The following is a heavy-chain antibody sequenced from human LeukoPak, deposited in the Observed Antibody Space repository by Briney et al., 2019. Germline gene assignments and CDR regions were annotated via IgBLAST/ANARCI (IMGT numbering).Heavy chain of an antibody. CDR1: GFTFSSYE. D-gene: IGHD4-17*01. J-gene: IGHJ2*01. V-gene: IGHV3-48*03. Sequence: GGSLRLSCAASGFTFSSYEMNWVRQAPGKGLEWVSYISSSGSTIYYADSVKGRFTLSRDNAKNSLYLQMNSLRAEDTAVYYCARESVTTLYWYFDLWGRGTLVTVSS. CDR3: ARESVTTLYWYFDL. CDR2: ISSSGSTI.